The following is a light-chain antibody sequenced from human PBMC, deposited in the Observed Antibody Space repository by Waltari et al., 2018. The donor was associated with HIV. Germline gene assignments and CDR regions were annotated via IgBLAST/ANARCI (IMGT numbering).Light chain of an antibody. Sequence: QSALTQPPSASGSTGQSVTISCTGTSRDVGGYNYVSWYQQHPGKAPKLMIYEVINRPSGVPDRFSGSKSGNTASLTVSGLQAEDEADYYCSSYAGSRGVFGGGTKLTVL. CDR3: SSYAGSRGV. CDR2: EVI. V-gene: IGLV2-8*01. J-gene: IGLJ2*01. CDR1: SRDVGGYNY.